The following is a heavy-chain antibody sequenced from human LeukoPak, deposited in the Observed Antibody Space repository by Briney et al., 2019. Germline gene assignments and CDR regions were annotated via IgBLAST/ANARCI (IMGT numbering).Heavy chain of an antibody. CDR3: ARGILGYCSSTSCNNWFDP. V-gene: IGHV4-34*01. CDR2: INHSGST. Sequence: SETLSLTCAVYGGSFSGYYWSWIRQPPGKGLEWIGEINHSGSTNYNPSLKSRVTISVDTSKNQFSLKLSSVTAADTAVYYCARGILGYCSSTSCNNWFDPWGQGTLVTVSS. CDR1: GGSFSGYY. D-gene: IGHD2-2*01. J-gene: IGHJ5*02.